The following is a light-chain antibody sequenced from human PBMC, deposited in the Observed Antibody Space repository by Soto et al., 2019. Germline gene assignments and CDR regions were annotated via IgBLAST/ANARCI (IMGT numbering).Light chain of an antibody. V-gene: IGLV2-14*01. J-gene: IGLJ2*01. CDR3: SSYTGNSTLV. CDR2: EVT. CDR1: SSDVGGYNY. Sequence: QSALTQPASVSGSPGQSITISCTGTSSDVGGYNYVSWFQQHPGKVPRLIIFEVTNRPSGVSNRFSASKSGNTASLTISGLQPEDEADYYCSSYTGNSTLVFGGGTKVTVL.